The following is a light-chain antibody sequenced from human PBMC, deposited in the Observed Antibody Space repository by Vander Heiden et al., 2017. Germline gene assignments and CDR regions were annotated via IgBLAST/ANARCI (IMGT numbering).Light chain of an antibody. CDR1: TSNIGRNT. Sequence: QSVLPQPPSASGTPGQRVTIPCSGSTSNIGRNTVSWYQQLPGTAPKLLIYSNHQRPSGVPDRFSGSRSGTSASLAISGLQAEDEADYYCAAWDDSLNGFYVFGSGTKVTVL. J-gene: IGLJ1*01. V-gene: IGLV1-44*01. CDR3: AAWDDSLNGFYV. CDR2: SNH.